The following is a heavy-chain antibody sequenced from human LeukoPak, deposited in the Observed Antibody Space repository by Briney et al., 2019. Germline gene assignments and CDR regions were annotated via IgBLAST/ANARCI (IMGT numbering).Heavy chain of an antibody. CDR1: GGTFSSYA. CDR3: ARTYSSSWYDALDI. CDR2: IIPILGIA. Sequence: SVKVSCKASGGTFSSYAISWVRQAPGQGLEWMGRIIPILGIANYAQKFQGRVTITADKSTSTAYMELSSLRSEDTAVYYCARTYSSSWYDALDIWGQGTMVTVSS. V-gene: IGHV1-69*04. J-gene: IGHJ3*02. D-gene: IGHD6-13*01.